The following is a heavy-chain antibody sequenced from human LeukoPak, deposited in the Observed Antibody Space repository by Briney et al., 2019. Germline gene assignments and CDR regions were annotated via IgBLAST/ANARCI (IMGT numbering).Heavy chain of an antibody. V-gene: IGHV3-30-3*01. CDR2: ISYHGSAQ. Sequence: PGRSLRLSCAASGFTFSNHAMFWIRQAPGNGLEWVAAISYHGSAQYSAGDVKGRFTISKDKSNNMVELQMNSLRAEDTAVYYCATFSGYSYGYLSDYWGQGTLVTVSS. CDR1: GFTFSNHA. CDR3: ATFSGYSYGYLSDY. D-gene: IGHD5-18*01. J-gene: IGHJ4*02.